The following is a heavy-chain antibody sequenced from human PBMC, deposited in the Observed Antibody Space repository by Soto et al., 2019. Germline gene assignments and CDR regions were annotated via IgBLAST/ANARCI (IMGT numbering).Heavy chain of an antibody. Sequence: SCAASGFTFSSYWMHWVRQAPGKGLVWVSRINPDGSATNYADSVKGRFTISRDNAKNALYLQMNSLRAEDTAVYYCAKDKLDSGSSMGNWFDPWGQGTLVTVSS. CDR1: GFTFSSYW. V-gene: IGHV3-74*01. CDR3: AKDKLDSGSSMGNWFDP. J-gene: IGHJ5*02. D-gene: IGHD3-10*01. CDR2: INPDGSAT.